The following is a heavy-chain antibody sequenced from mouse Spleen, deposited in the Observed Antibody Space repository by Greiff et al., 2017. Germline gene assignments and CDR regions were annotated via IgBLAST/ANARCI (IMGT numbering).Heavy chain of an antibody. CDR2: INPYNGGT. CDR3: ARDYYGNLYFDV. Sequence: VQLKQSGPVLVKPGASVKMSCKASGYTFTDYYMNWVKQSHGKSLEWIGVINPYNGGTSYNQKFKGKATLTVDKSSSTAYMELNSLTSEDSAVYYCARDYYGNLYFDVWGAGTTVTVSS. V-gene: IGHV1-19*01. J-gene: IGHJ1*01. CDR1: GYTFTDYY. D-gene: IGHD2-1*01.